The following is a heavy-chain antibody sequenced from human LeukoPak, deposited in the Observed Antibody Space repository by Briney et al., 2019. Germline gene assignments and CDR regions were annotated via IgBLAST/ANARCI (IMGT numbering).Heavy chain of an antibody. J-gene: IGHJ4*02. V-gene: IGHV4-59*01. CDR3: ARGNSYYDSSGAFDY. CDR2: IYYSGST. D-gene: IGHD3-22*01. Sequence: PGGSLRLSCAASGFIFTNYFMSWIRQPPGKGLEWIGYIYYSGSTNYNPSLKSRVSMSVDTSKNQFSLKLNSVTAADTAVYYCARGNSYYDSSGAFDYWGQGTLVTVSS. CDR1: GFIFTNYF.